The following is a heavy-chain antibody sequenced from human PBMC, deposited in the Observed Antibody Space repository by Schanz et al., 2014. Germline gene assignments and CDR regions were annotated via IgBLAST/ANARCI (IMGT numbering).Heavy chain of an antibody. J-gene: IGHJ4*02. D-gene: IGHD2-2*01. CDR1: GYTFNNYT. CDR2: INPSGGGT. V-gene: IGHV1-46*02. Sequence: QVQLVQSGAEVKKPGTSVKVSCKASGYTFNNYTYVMIWVRQAPGQGLEWMGIINPSGGGTSYALRFQDRVTVTRDTSRSTVYMELSSLRSEDTAVYYCARAPTAYCSDTSCLGTPFDYWGQGTLVAVSS. CDR3: ARAPTAYCSDTSCLGTPFDY.